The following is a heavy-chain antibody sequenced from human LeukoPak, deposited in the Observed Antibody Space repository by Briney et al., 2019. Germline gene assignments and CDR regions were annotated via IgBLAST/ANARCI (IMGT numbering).Heavy chain of an antibody. J-gene: IGHJ4*02. Sequence: PSETLSLTCAVYGGSFSGYYWSWIRQPPGKGLEWIGEINHSGSTNYNPSLKSRVTISVDTSKNQFSLKLSSVTAADTAVYYCARLKGIAVPWGQGTLVTVSS. V-gene: IGHV4-34*01. D-gene: IGHD6-19*01. CDR1: GGSFSGYY. CDR2: INHSGST. CDR3: ARLKGIAVP.